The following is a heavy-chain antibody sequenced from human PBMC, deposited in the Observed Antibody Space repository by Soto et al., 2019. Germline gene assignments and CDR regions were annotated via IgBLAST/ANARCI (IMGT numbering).Heavy chain of an antibody. Sequence: ASVKVSCNASGYTFTNYAMHWARQAPGQRLEWMGWINAGNGNTKYSQKFQGRVTITRDTSASTAYMELSSLRFEDTAVYYCARVYWSTTTCYGYYATDVWGQGTTVTVAS. D-gene: IGHD2-2*01. V-gene: IGHV1-3*01. J-gene: IGHJ6*02. CDR2: INAGNGNT. CDR3: ARVYWSTTTCYGYYATDV. CDR1: GYTFTNYA.